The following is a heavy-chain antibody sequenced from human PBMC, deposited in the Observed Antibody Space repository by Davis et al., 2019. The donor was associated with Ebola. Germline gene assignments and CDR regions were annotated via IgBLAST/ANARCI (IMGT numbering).Heavy chain of an antibody. D-gene: IGHD3-22*01. CDR2: IYYSGST. CDR3: ARADTYDTTGGVDH. J-gene: IGHJ1*01. V-gene: IGHV4-59*01. Sequence: SETLSLTCTVSGGSISSYYWSWIRQPPGKGLEWIGYIYYSGSTNYNPSLKSRVTISVDTAKNQFSLKLSSVTAADTAVYYCARADTYDTTGGVDHWGQGTLVTASS. CDR1: GGSISSYY.